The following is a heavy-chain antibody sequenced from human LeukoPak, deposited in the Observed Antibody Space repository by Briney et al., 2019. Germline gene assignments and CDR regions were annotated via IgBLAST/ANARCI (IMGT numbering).Heavy chain of an antibody. CDR1: GYTFIDYY. J-gene: IGHJ3*02. CDR2: ISPNSGGT. Sequence: ASVKVSCKASGYTFIDYYMHWVRQAPGQGLEWIGWISPNSGGTKSVQKFQGRVTMTRDTSTSTVYMELGSLRSEDTAVYYCAGGTTNTKGAFDMWGQGTMVTVSS. CDR3: AGGTTNTKGAFDM. D-gene: IGHD2-8*01. V-gene: IGHV1-2*02.